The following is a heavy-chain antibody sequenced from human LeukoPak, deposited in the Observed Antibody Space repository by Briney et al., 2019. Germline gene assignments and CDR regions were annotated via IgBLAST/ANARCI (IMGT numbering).Heavy chain of an antibody. CDR2: ISYDGSNK. J-gene: IGHJ3*01. D-gene: IGHD3-10*01. CDR1: GFTFNNYG. V-gene: IGHV3-30*18. CDR3: AKLPYGSGSYYPN. Sequence: GKSLRLSCVASGFTFNNYGMHWVRQAPGKGLEWVAVISYDGSNKYYADSVKGRFTISRDNSKNTLYLEMNSLRAEDTAVYYCAKLPYGSGSYYPNWGQGTMVTVSS.